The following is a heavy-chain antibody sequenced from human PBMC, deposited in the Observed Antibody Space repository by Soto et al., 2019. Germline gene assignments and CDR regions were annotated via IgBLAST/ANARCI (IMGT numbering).Heavy chain of an antibody. CDR2: INAHSGGT. D-gene: IGHD6-6*01. V-gene: IGHV1-2*02. J-gene: IGHJ5*02. CDR3: AKDLTRQLAYWLDP. CDR1: GFSFTGYY. Sequence: ASVKVSCKSSGFSFTGYYIHWLRQAPGQGLEWMGWINAHSGGTEYAQKFQGRVTLTRDTSIATAYLTLTSLTSDDTALYYCAKDLTRQLAYWLDPWGQGTQVTVSS.